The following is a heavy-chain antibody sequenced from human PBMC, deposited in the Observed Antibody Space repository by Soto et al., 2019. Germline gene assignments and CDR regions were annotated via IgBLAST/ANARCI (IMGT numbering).Heavy chain of an antibody. D-gene: IGHD3-9*01. V-gene: IGHV4-59*01. CDR2: VFYSGST. Sequence: QVQLQESGPGLVKPSETLSLTCTVSGVSIRNYYWTWIRQPPGKGLEWIGYVFYSGSTSYNPSLKSRVPMSVDTSKTQFSLKLSSATTADTAVYYCARAKYHDVLTDSYYYMDVWGKGTTVTVSS. J-gene: IGHJ6*03. CDR1: GVSIRNYY. CDR3: ARAKYHDVLTDSYYYMDV.